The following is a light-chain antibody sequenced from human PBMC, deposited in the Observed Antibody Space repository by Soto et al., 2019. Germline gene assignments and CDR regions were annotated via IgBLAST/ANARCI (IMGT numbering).Light chain of an antibody. Sequence: ILMTQAPATLCVFPGERATLSCRASQSGSSNLVWYQEKPGQAPRILSYWASSRATDSPAMFSGSGAGTEFTLTSTSVQSEEFAVYSCQQHSNWPRTFGQGTNVDI. CDR1: QSGSSN. V-gene: IGKV3-15*01. CDR3: QQHSNWPRT. CDR2: WAS. J-gene: IGKJ1*01.